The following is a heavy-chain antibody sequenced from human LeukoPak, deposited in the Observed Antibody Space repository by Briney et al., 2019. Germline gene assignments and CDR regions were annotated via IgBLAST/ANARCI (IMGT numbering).Heavy chain of an antibody. CDR2: ISSSSSYI. Sequence: PGGSLRLSCAASGFTFSSYSMNWVRQAPGKGLEWVSSISSSSSYIYYAGSVKGRFTISRDNAKNSLYLQMNSLRAEDTAVYYCARDRTGSGSYYNVKDSYYGMDVWGQGTTVTVSS. CDR3: ARDRTGSGSYYNVKDSYYGMDV. D-gene: IGHD3-10*01. J-gene: IGHJ6*02. V-gene: IGHV3-21*01. CDR1: GFTFSSYS.